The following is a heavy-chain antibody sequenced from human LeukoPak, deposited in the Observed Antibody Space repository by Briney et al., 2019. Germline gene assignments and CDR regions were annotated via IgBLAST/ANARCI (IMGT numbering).Heavy chain of an antibody. CDR3: ARDSCHYVGSSDY. D-gene: IGHD4-17*01. CDR1: GFTFSNYT. Sequence: GGSLRLSCVVSGFTFSNYTMSWVRQAPGKGLEWVSVISESSDVTHYADSMKGRFTISRDNTKNTLCLHMNSLRAEDTAIYYCARDSCHYVGSSDYWGQGTQVTVSS. V-gene: IGHV3-23*01. J-gene: IGHJ4*02. CDR2: ISESSDVT.